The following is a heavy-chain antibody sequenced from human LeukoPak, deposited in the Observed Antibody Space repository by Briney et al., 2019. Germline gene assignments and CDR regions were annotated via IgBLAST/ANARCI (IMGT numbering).Heavy chain of an antibody. J-gene: IGHJ6*03. V-gene: IGHV3-53*01. CDR3: ALGAGYQLLPGYYYYMDV. CDR2: IYSGGST. CDR1: GFTFSSNY. Sequence: GGSLRLSCAASGFTFSSNYMSWVRQAPGKGLEWVSVIYSGGSTYYADSVKGRFTISRDNSKNTLYLQMNSLRAEDTAVYYCALGAGYQLLPGYYYYMDVWGKGTTVTVSS. D-gene: IGHD2-2*01.